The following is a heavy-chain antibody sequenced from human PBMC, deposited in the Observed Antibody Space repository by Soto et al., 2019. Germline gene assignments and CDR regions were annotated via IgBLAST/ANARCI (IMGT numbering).Heavy chain of an antibody. D-gene: IGHD1-26*01. CDR3: ARSSGREWYYYYGMDV. CDR1: GYTFTSYA. J-gene: IGHJ6*02. Sequence: GPSVRVSCKASGYTFTSYAMHWVRQAPGQRLEWMGWINAGNGNTKYSQKFQGRVTITRDTSASTAYMELSSLRSEDTAVYYCARSSGREWYYYYGMDVWGQGTTVTVSS. V-gene: IGHV1-3*01. CDR2: INAGNGNT.